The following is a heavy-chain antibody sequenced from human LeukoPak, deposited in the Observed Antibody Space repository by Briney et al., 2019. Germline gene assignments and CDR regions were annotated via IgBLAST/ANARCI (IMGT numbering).Heavy chain of an antibody. V-gene: IGHV4-31*03. J-gene: IGHJ4*02. Sequence: SETLSLTCTVSGGSISSGGYYWSWLRQHPGQGLEWIGYIYYSGSTYYNPSLKSRVTISVDTSKNQFSLKLSSVTAADTAVYYCARVGDYYDSSDDYSIYWGQGTLVTVSS. D-gene: IGHD3-22*01. CDR2: IYYSGST. CDR3: ARVGDYYDSSDDYSIY. CDR1: GGSISSGGYY.